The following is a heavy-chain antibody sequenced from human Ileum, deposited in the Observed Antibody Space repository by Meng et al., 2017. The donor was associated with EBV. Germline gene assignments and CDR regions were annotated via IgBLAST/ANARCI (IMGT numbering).Heavy chain of an antibody. D-gene: IGHD2-8*01. CDR3: ARDQGLTNDY. CDR2: IWYEGSNK. Sequence: QVLRLGSGGGVGHPGRSLRLSCAASGFTFSSFGMHWVRQAPGKGLEWVAVIWYEGSNKFYADSVKGRFTISRDNSKNTLYLQMNSLRPEDTAVYYCARDQGLTNDYWGQGTLVTVSS. CDR1: GFTFSSFG. J-gene: IGHJ4*02. V-gene: IGHV3-33*01.